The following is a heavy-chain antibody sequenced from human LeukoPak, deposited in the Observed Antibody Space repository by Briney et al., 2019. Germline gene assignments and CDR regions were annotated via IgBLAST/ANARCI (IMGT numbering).Heavy chain of an antibody. D-gene: IGHD4-17*01. CDR2: MNHNSGNT. Sequence: ASVKVSCKASGYTFTSYDINWVRQATGQGLEWMGWMNHNSGNTGYAQKFQGRVTMTRNTSISTAYMELSSLRSEDTAVYYCARAPTTVNHWFDPWGQGTLVTVSS. CDR3: ARAPTTVNHWFDP. V-gene: IGHV1-8*01. CDR1: GYTFTSYD. J-gene: IGHJ5*02.